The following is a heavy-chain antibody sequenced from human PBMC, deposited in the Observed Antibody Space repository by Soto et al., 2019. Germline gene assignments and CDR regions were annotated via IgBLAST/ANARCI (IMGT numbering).Heavy chain of an antibody. V-gene: IGHV3-23*01. CDR2: ISGSGDII. J-gene: IGHJ6*03. CDR1: GFTFSSYA. CDR3: AKVGKDFWSARSNYYYYMDV. D-gene: IGHD3-3*01. Sequence: GGSLRLSCAASGFTFSSYAMSWVRQAPGKGLEWVSSISGSGDIIYYVDSVKGRFSISRDNSKNSLYLQMNSLRAEDTAVYYCAKVGKDFWSARSNYYYYMDVWGQGTTVTVSS.